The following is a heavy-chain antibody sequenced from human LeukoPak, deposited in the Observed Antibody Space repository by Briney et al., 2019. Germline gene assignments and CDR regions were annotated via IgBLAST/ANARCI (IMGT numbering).Heavy chain of an antibody. V-gene: IGHV4-38-2*01. CDR1: GYSISSGYY. J-gene: IGHJ5*02. CDR2: IYHSGST. D-gene: IGHD6-6*01. Sequence: SETLSLTCAVSGYSISSGYYWGWIRQPPGKGLEWIGSIYHSGSTYYNPSLKSRVTISVDTSKNQFSLKLSSVTAADTAVYYCARGRRWQLVRWFDPWGQGTLVTVSS. CDR3: ARGRRWQLVRWFDP.